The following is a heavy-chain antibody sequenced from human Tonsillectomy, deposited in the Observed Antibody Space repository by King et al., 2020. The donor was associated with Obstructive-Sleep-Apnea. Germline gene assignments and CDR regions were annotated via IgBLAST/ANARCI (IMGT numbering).Heavy chain of an antibody. CDR3: AREYYDFWSASVTYYYYGMDV. CDR2: ISSSSSYI. D-gene: IGHD3-3*01. J-gene: IGHJ6*02. Sequence: VQLVESGGGLVKPGGSLRLSCAASGFTFSSYSMNWVRQAPGKGLEGVSAISSSSSYIYYADSVKGRFTISRDNAKNSLYLQMHSLGAEDTAVYYCAREYYDFWSASVTYYYYGMDVWAKGPRSPSP. V-gene: IGHV3-21*01. CDR1: GFTFSSYS.